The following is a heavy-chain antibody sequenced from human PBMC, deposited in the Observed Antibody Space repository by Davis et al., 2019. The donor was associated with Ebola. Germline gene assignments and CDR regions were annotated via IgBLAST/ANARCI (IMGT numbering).Heavy chain of an antibody. CDR3: AKNIGHSSGWYGDY. Sequence: GESLKISCAASGFTFSSYAMSWVRQAPGKGLEWVSAISGSGGSTYYADSVKGRFTISRDNSKNTLYLQMNSLRAEDTAVYYCAKNIGHSSGWYGDYWGQGTLVTVSS. V-gene: IGHV3-23*01. CDR1: GFTFSSYA. J-gene: IGHJ4*02. CDR2: ISGSGGST. D-gene: IGHD6-19*01.